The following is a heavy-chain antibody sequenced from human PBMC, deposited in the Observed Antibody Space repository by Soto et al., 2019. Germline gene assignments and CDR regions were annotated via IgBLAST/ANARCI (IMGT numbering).Heavy chain of an antibody. J-gene: IGHJ6*02. CDR1: GGTFSNYA. V-gene: IGHV1-69*13. CDR3: ARVTMVIRDSDHFGVDV. CDR2: IIPLFDTA. D-gene: IGHD4-17*01. Sequence: SVKVSCKASGGTFSNYAVIWVRQAPGQGLQWMGGIIPLFDTANYAQKFQGRVTITADESTSTAYMELSSLRSEDTAVYFCARVTMVIRDSDHFGVDVWGHGTTVTVSS.